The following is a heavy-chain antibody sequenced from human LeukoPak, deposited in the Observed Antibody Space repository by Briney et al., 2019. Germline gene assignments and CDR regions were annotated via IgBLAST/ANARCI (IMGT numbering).Heavy chain of an antibody. CDR2: ISNDGSNK. CDR3: ARGQWLVLDAFDI. CDR1: GFTFSTYA. D-gene: IGHD6-19*01. J-gene: IGHJ3*02. Sequence: PGGSLRLSCAATGFTFSTYAMHWARQAPGKGLEWVAVISNDGSNKYYADSVKGRFTISRDNSKNTLYLQMNSLRAEDTAVYYCARGQWLVLDAFDIWGQGTMVTVSS. V-gene: IGHV3-30-3*01.